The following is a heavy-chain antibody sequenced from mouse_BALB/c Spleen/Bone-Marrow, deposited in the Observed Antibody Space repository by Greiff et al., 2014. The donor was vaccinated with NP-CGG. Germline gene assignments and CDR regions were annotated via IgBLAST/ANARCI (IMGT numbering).Heavy chain of an antibody. CDR2: INPSSGYT. Sequence: QVQLKDSGAELAKPGASVKMSCKASGYTLTSYWMHWVKQRPGQGLEWIGYINPSSGYTEFNQRSKDKATLTADRSSSTAYMQLSSLTSEDSAVYYCARGYYVMDYWGQGTSVTVSS. V-gene: IGHV1-7*01. J-gene: IGHJ4*01. CDR1: GYTLTSYW. CDR3: ARGYYVMDY.